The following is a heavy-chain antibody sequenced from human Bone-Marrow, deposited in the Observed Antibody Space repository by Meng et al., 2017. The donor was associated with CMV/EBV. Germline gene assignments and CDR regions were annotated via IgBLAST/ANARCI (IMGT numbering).Heavy chain of an antibody. CDR1: GFTFSSYA. CDR3: AKGAQYYDILTPFDY. D-gene: IGHD3-9*01. J-gene: IGHJ4*02. CDR2: ISGSGGST. V-gene: IGHV3-23*01. Sequence: GESLKISCAASGFTFSSYAMHWVRQAPGKGLEWVSAISGSGGSTYYADSVKGRFTISRDNSKNTLYLQMNSLRAEDTAVYYCAKGAQYYDILTPFDYWGQGTLVTVSS.